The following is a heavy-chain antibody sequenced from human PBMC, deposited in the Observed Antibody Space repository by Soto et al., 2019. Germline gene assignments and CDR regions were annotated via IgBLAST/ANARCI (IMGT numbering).Heavy chain of an antibody. Sequence: LSLTCTVSGGSISSGDYYWSWIRQPPGKGLEWIGYIYYSGSTYYNPSLKSRVTISVDTSKNQFSLKLSSVTAADTAVYYCARVPTYYYDRGAAFDIWGQGTMVTVSS. J-gene: IGHJ3*02. CDR2: IYYSGST. D-gene: IGHD3-22*01. CDR1: GGSISSGDYY. V-gene: IGHV4-30-4*01. CDR3: ARVPTYYYDRGAAFDI.